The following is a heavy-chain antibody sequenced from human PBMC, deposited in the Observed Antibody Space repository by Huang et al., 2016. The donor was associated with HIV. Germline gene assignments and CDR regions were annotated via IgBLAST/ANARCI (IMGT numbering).Heavy chain of an antibody. CDR1: GFSLTTIGVG. V-gene: IGHV2-5*02. D-gene: IGHD5-12*01. Sequence: QITLKESGPTLVKPTQTLTLTCTFSGFSLTTIGVGVGWMRQPPGKSLELLGLLYWDDDKTYSPSLKSRLTITKDTSRNQVLLTMTNMDPVDTATYYGAHRAWPERAFDIWGQGTLVTVSS. CDR2: LYWDDDK. CDR3: AHRAWPERAFDI. J-gene: IGHJ3*02.